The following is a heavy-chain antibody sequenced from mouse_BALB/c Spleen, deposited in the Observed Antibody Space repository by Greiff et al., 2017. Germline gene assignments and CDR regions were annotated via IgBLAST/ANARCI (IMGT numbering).Heavy chain of an antibody. Sequence: EVKLQESGPELVKPGASVKIPCKASGYTFTDYNMDWVKQSHGKSLEWIGDINPNNGGTIYNQKFKGKATLTVDKSSSTAYMELRSLTSEDTAVYYCARGDFITTAPMDYWGQGTSVTVSS. CDR1: GYTFTDYN. J-gene: IGHJ4*01. V-gene: IGHV1-18*01. CDR2: INPNNGGT. D-gene: IGHD1-2*01. CDR3: ARGDFITTAPMDY.